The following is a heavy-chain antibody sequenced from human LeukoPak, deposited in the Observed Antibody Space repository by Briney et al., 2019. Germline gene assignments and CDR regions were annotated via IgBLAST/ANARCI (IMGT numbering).Heavy chain of an antibody. J-gene: IGHJ4*02. D-gene: IGHD6-19*01. V-gene: IGHV4-39*07. CDR3: ASLGYSSGWYYFDY. CDR2: IYYSGST. Sequence: SETLSLTCTVSGGSISSSSYYWGWIRQPPGKGLEWIGSIYYSGSTYYNPSLKSRVTISVDTSKNQFSLKLSSVTAADTAVYYCASLGYSSGWYYFDYWGQGTLVTVSS. CDR1: GGSISSSSYY.